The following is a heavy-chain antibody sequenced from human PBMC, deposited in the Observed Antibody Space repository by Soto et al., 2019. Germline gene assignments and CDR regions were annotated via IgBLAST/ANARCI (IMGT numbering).Heavy chain of an antibody. CDR1: GFTFSRYA. D-gene: IGHD4-17*01. CDR2: ISFGGDNST. Sequence: GGSLRLSCAVSGFTFSRYAMSWVRQAPGKGLEWISSISFGGDNSTYYADSVKGRDTISRDNSKNILYLQMNSLRAEDTAVYYCAKVYYGDYYFDYWGQGTLVTVSS. CDR3: AKVYYGDYYFDY. J-gene: IGHJ4*02. V-gene: IGHV3-23*01.